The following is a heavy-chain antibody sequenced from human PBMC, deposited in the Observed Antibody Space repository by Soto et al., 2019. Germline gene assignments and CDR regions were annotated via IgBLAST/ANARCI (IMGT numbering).Heavy chain of an antibody. J-gene: IGHJ6*02. D-gene: IGHD2-8*01. CDR1: GFSFGDYA. V-gene: IGHV3-49*04. Sequence: GGSLRLSCTASGFSFGDYAVTWVRQAPGKGLEWVGFVRSKTYGGTTEYAASVQGRFSISRDDSKSIAYLQMNSLRTEDTAMYYCARDRDYTNYRRYYYYYGMDVWGQGTTVTVSS. CDR2: VRSKTYGGTT. CDR3: ARDRDYTNYRRYYYYYGMDV.